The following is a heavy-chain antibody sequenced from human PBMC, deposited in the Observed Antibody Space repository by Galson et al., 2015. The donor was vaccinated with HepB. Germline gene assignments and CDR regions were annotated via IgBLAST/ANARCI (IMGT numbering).Heavy chain of an antibody. V-gene: IGHV1-46*03. CDR1: GYTFIGYY. D-gene: IGHD5/OR15-5a*01. CDR2: INPSSGNT. J-gene: IGHJ4*02. CDR3: ARDGDVYDYGFEY. Sequence: SVKVSCKASGYTFIGYYMHWVRQAPGQGLEWMCIINPSSGNTSYAQKFQGRLSMTRDASTSTVYMELSSLRSEDTAVYYCARDGDVYDYGFEYWGQGTLVTVSS.